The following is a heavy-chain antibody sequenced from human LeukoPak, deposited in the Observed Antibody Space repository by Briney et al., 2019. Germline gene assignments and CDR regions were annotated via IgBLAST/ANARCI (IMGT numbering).Heavy chain of an antibody. J-gene: IGHJ4*02. V-gene: IGHV4-38-2*02. Sequence: SENLSLTCTVSGYSISSGYYWGWIRQPPAKGLEWIGSIYHSGSTYCNPSLKSRVTISVDTSKNQFSLKLSSVTAADTAVYYCARHVRGYYGSGFDYWGQGTLVTVSS. CDR1: GYSISSGYY. CDR3: ARHVRGYYGSGFDY. D-gene: IGHD3-10*01. CDR2: IYHSGST.